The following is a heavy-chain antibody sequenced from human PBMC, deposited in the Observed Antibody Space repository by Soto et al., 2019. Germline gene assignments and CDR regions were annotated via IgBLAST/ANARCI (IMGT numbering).Heavy chain of an antibody. J-gene: IGHJ4*02. D-gene: IGHD3-10*01. CDR2: ISENGGIT. V-gene: IGHV3-74*01. Sequence: GGSLRLSCAASGFTFSTYWVQWVRQVPGEGLMWVSSISENGGITTYADSVKGRFTISRDNAKNTLYLQMDGLRVEDTAVYYCARGVFFGAGGYFDYWGQGTLVTVSS. CDR1: GFTFSTYW. CDR3: ARGVFFGAGGYFDY.